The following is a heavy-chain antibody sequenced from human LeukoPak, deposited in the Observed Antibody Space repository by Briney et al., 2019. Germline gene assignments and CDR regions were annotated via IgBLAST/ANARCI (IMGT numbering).Heavy chain of an antibody. Sequence: AASVKVSRMASGYTFTGYYMHWVRQAPGQGLEWMGWINPNSGGTNYAQKFQGRVTMTRDTSISTPYMELSRLRSDDTAVYYCARAPQRALGAFDIWGQGTMVTVSS. CDR1: GYTFTGYY. CDR3: ARAPQRALGAFDI. CDR2: INPNSGGT. J-gene: IGHJ3*02. V-gene: IGHV1-2*02.